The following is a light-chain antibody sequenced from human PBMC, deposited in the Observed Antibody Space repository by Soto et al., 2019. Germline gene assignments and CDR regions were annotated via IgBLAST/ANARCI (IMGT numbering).Light chain of an antibody. CDR1: QSVSSSY. CDR2: GAS. V-gene: IGKV3-20*01. J-gene: IGKJ5*01. CDR3: QQYGSSPPIT. Sequence: EIVLTQSPGTLSLSPLEIATLSFRASQSVSSSYLAWYQQKPGQAPRLLIYGASSRATGIPDRFSGSGSGTDFTLTISRLEPEDFAVYYCQQYGSSPPITFGQGTRLEIK.